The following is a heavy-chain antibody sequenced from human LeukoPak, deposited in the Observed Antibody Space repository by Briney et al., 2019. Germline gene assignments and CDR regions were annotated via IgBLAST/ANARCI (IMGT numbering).Heavy chain of an antibody. D-gene: IGHD6-6*01. J-gene: IGHJ4*02. CDR2: IWYDGSNK. Sequence: GRSLRLSCAASGFTFSSYGMHWVRQAPGKGLEWVAVIWYDGSNKYYADSVKGRFTISRDNSKNTLYLQMNSLRAEDTAVYYCAREWGSSSAVFDYWGQGTLVTVSS. CDR3: AREWGSSSAVFDY. CDR1: GFTFSSYG. V-gene: IGHV3-33*01.